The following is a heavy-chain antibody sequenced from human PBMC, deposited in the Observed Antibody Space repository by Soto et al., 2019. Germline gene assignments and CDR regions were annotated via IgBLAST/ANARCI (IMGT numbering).Heavy chain of an antibody. Sequence: QVQLVQSGAEVKKPGASVKISCKASGYTFTRYTMNWVRQAPGQRLEWMGWINPDNGNTKSSQKFQDRVIITRDTYASTAYMDLSSLRYEDPAVYYCARGIATGQLDPWGQGTLDTVSS. CDR3: ARGIATGQLDP. CDR2: INPDNGNT. CDR1: GYTFTRYT. D-gene: IGHD2-15*01. J-gene: IGHJ5*02. V-gene: IGHV1-3*01.